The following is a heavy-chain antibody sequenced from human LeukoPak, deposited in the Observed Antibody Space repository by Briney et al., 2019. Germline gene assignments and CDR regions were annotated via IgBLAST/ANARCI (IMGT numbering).Heavy chain of an antibody. Sequence: ASVKVSCKASGYTFTNYYIHWVRQAPGQGLECMGIINPSGGSTSYAQKFQGRVTMTRDMSTSTVYMELSSLRSEDTAVYYCARGGLIAALLGYWGQGTLVTVSS. CDR2: INPSGGST. J-gene: IGHJ4*02. D-gene: IGHD6-13*01. CDR3: ARGGLIAALLGY. V-gene: IGHV1-46*01. CDR1: GYTFTNYY.